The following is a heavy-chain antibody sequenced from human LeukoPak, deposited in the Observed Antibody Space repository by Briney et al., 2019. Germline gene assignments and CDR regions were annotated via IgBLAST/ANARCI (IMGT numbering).Heavy chain of an antibody. CDR2: ISWNSGGI. J-gene: IGHJ3*02. D-gene: IGHD1-26*01. CDR3: AKVLGRRTRSDALDI. V-gene: IGHV3-9*03. Sequence: PGGSLRLSCAASGFTFDDYAMHWVRQAPGKGLEWVSGISWNSGGIGYADSVKGRFTISRDNAKNSLYLQMNSLRAEDMALYYCAKVLGRRTRSDALDIWGQGTMVTVSS. CDR1: GFTFDDYA.